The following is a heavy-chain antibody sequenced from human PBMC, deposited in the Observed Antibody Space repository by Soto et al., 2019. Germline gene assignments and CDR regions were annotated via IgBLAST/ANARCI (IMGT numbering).Heavy chain of an antibody. J-gene: IGHJ4*02. CDR1: GGSISSGGYY. CDR3: ARDNTWGLNDY. V-gene: IGHV4-31*03. Sequence: QVQLQESGPGLVKPSQTLSLTCTVSGGSISSGGYYWSWIRQHPGKGLEWIGYIHYSGSTYYNPSPKSRVTISVDTSKNQFSLKLSSVTDADTAVYYCARDNTWGLNDYWGQGTLVTVSS. CDR2: IHYSGST. D-gene: IGHD7-27*01.